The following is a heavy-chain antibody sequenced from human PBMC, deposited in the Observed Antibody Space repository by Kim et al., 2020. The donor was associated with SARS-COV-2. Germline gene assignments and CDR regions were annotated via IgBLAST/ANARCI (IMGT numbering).Heavy chain of an antibody. D-gene: IGHD6-6*01. J-gene: IGHJ6*02. Sequence: SETLSLTCAVYGGSFSGYYWSWIRQPPGKGLEWIGEINHSGSTNYNPSLKSRVTISVDTSKNQFSLKLSSVTAADTAVYYCAREGIAARPLRYYGMDVWGQGTTVTVSS. CDR3: AREGIAARPLRYYGMDV. CDR1: GGSFSGYY. CDR2: INHSGST. V-gene: IGHV4-34*01.